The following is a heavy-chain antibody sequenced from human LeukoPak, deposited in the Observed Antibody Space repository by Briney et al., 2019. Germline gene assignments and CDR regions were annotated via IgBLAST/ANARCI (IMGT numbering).Heavy chain of an antibody. CDR2: ISAYNGNT. CDR3: ARDKAIAGFGKTVTTDNDAFDI. CDR1: GYTFTSYG. V-gene: IGHV1-18*01. J-gene: IGHJ3*02. Sequence: ASVKVSCKASGYTFTSYGISWVRQAPGQGLEWMGWISAYNGNTNYAQKLQGRVTMTTETSTSTAYMELRSLRSDDTAVYYCARDKAIAGFGKTVTTDNDAFDIWGQGTMVTVSS. D-gene: IGHD4-11*01.